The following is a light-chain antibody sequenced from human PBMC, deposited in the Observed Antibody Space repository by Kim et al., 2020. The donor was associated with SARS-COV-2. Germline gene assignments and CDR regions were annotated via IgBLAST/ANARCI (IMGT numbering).Light chain of an antibody. V-gene: IGKV3-20*01. Sequence: EIVLTQSPGTLSLSPGERATLSCRASQSLSSTYLAWYQQKPGQAPRLLIFGASSRATGIPDRFSGSGSGTDFTLTICRLEPEDFAVYYCQHYGNSPPMYTFGQGTKLEI. J-gene: IGKJ2*01. CDR2: GAS. CDR3: QHYGNSPPMYT. CDR1: QSLSSTY.